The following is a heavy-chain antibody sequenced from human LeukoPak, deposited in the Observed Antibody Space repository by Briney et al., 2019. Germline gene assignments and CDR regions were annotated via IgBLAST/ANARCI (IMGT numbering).Heavy chain of an antibody. CDR2: INSDGSST. V-gene: IGHV3-74*01. Sequence: PGGFLRLSCAASGFTFSSYWMHWVRQAPGKGLVWVSRINSDGSSTSYADSVKGRFTISRDNVKNTLYLQMNSLRAEDTAVYYCARDLSGVYGENYYYYGMDVWGQGTTVTVSS. D-gene: IGHD4-17*01. CDR1: GFTFSSYW. J-gene: IGHJ6*02. CDR3: ARDLSGVYGENYYYYGMDV.